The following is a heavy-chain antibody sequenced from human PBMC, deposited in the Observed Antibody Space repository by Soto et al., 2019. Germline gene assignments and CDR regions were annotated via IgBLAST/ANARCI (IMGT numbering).Heavy chain of an antibody. CDR1: GGSFSDYH. V-gene: IGHV4-34*01. J-gene: IGHJ4*02. CDR2: INHSGST. D-gene: IGHD6-19*01. CDR3: ARGGVYSSGWYLDY. Sequence: SETLSLTCAVYGGSFSDYHWSWIRQPPGKGLEWIGEINHSGSTNYNPSLKSRVTISVDTSKNQFSLKLSSVTAADTAVYYCARGGVYSSGWYLDYWGQGTLVTVSS.